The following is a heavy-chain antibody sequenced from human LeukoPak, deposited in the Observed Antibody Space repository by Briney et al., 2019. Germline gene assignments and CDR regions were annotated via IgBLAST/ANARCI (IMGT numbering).Heavy chain of an antibody. J-gene: IGHJ3*02. CDR1: GGSISSYY. CDR2: IYYSGTT. V-gene: IGHV4-59*08. D-gene: IGHD2-15*01. Sequence: SETLSLTCTVSGGSISSYYWNWIRQPPGKGLEWIGYIYYSGTTNYNPSLKSRVTISVDTSKNQFSLKLSSVTAADTAVYYCARAYCSGGSCYSDRGAFDIWGQGTMVTVSS. CDR3: ARAYCSGGSCYSDRGAFDI.